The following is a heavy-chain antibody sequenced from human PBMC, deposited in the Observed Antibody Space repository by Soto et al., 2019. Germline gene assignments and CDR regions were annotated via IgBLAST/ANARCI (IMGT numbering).Heavy chain of an antibody. CDR1: GDSITSSSHY. D-gene: IGHD6-6*01. CDR2: IYYDGNT. V-gene: IGHV4-39*01. Sequence: QLQLQESGPGLVKPSETLSLTGTVSGDSITSSSHYWGWIRQPPGKGLECIANIYYDGNTYYNPSLKSRVAISLDTSKNQFSLRLNSVTAADTAVYYCARSSIEPRVFMYPFDSWGQGTLVTVSS. CDR3: ARSSIEPRVFMYPFDS. J-gene: IGHJ4*02.